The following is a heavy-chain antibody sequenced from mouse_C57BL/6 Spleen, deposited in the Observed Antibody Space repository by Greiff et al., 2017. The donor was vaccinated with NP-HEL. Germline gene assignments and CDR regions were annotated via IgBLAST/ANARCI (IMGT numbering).Heavy chain of an antibody. CDR2: ISPGSGTT. Sequence: EVMLVESGGGLVKPGGSLKLSCAASGSTFTDYGMHWVRQAPEKGLEWVAYISPGSGTTNYEDTVKGRFTITRDNTKNTLFLQLTSVGSEDTAMYYCARGLRGYFDDWGKGTTLTVSS. D-gene: IGHD2-2*01. V-gene: IGHV5-17*01. CDR1: GSTFTDYG. CDR3: ARGLRGYFDD. J-gene: IGHJ2*01.